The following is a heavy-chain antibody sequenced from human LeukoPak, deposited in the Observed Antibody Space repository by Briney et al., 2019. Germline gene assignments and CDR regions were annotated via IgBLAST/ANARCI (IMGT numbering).Heavy chain of an antibody. J-gene: IGHJ3*02. Sequence: ASVKVSCKASGYTFTSYAMNWVRQAPGQGLEWMGWINTNTGNPTYAQGFTGRFVFSLDTSVSTAYLQISSLKAEDTAVYYCARALLGFLERSWGAFDIWGQGTMVTVSS. D-gene: IGHD3-3*01. V-gene: IGHV7-4-1*02. CDR1: GYTFTSYA. CDR3: ARALLGFLERSWGAFDI. CDR2: INTNTGNP.